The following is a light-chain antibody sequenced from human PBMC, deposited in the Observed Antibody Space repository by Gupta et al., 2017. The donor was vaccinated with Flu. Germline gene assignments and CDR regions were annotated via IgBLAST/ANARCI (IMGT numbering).Light chain of an antibody. J-gene: IGLJ3*02. CDR1: ELKRRF. CDR2: KDN. Sequence: SYELTQPPSVSLSPGQTARITCSGDELKRRFSYWYQQKPGQAPALVIYKDNQRPSGIPERFSGSSSGTTVTLTIRGVQTEDEADYYCQSTDASGDWVFGGGTQLTVL. V-gene: IGLV3-25*02. CDR3: QSTDASGDWV.